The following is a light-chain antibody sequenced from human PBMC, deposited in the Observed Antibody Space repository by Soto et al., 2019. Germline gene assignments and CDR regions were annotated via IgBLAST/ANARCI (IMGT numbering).Light chain of an antibody. CDR1: SSDVGGYKY. CDR3: NSFTSSSTYV. V-gene: IGLV2-14*01. CDR2: EVS. J-gene: IGLJ1*01. Sequence: QSVLTQPASVSGSPGQSITISCTGTSSDVGGYKYVSWYQQHPGKAPKLIIYEVSNRPSGVSNRFSGSKSGNTASLTISGLQAKDETDYYCNSFTSSSTYVFGTGTKVTVL.